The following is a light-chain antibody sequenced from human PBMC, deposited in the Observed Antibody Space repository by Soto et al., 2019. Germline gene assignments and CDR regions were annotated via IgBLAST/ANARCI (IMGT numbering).Light chain of an antibody. V-gene: IGLV2-14*01. Sequence: QSALTQPASVSGSPGQSITISCTGTSSDVYGYSYVSWYQQHPGKAPKLMIYEVSNRPSGVSNRFSGSKSGNTASLTISGLQGEDEADYYCSSYSSSSTLVLFGGGTQLTVL. CDR1: SSDVYGYSY. J-gene: IGLJ2*01. CDR2: EVS. CDR3: SSYSSSSTLVL.